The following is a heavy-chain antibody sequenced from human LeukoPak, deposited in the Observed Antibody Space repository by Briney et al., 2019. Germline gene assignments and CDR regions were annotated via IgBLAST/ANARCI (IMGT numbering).Heavy chain of an antibody. CDR2: ISVSGVST. CDR1: GFTFSTYG. V-gene: IGHV3-23*01. D-gene: IGHD5-18*01. CDR3: AKLSDLRGYSHPDY. Sequence: GGSLRLSCAASGFTFSTYGMSWVRQAPGKGLEWVSDISVSGVSTYYADSVKGRFTISRDNSKNTLYLQMNSLRAEDTAVYYCAKLSDLRGYSHPDYWGRGTLVTVSS. J-gene: IGHJ4*02.